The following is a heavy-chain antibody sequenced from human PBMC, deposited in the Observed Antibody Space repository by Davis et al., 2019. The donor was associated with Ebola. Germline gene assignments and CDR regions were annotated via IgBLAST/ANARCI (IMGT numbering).Heavy chain of an antibody. D-gene: IGHD5-12*01. CDR1: GFTFSSYG. J-gene: IGHJ5*02. CDR3: ARERGYSGYVGWFDP. Sequence: GESLKISCAASGFTFSSYGMHWVRQAPGKGLEWVAVIWYDGSNTYYADSVKGRFTISRDNSKNTLYLQMNSLRAEDTAVYYCARERGYSGYVGWFDPWGQGTLVTVSS. V-gene: IGHV3-33*01. CDR2: IWYDGSNT.